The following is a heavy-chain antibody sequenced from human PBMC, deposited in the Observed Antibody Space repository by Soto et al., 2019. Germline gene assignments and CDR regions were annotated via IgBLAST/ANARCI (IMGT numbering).Heavy chain of an antibody. J-gene: IGHJ5*02. D-gene: IGHD6-6*01. V-gene: IGHV1-8*01. Sequence: ASVKVSCKASGYTFTSYDINWVRQATGQGLEWMGWMNPNSGNTGYAQKFQGRVTMTRNTSISTAHMELSSLRSEDTAVYYCARGLIAARPEWFDPWGQGTLVTVSS. CDR3: ARGLIAARPEWFDP. CDR2: MNPNSGNT. CDR1: GYTFTSYD.